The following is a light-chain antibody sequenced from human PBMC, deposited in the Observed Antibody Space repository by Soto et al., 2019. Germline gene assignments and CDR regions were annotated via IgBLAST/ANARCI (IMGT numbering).Light chain of an antibody. Sequence: DIQMTQSPSTLSASVGDRVTITCRASQSISSWLAWYQQKPGKAPKLLIDDASSLESGVPSRFSGSGSGTEFTLTISSLQPDDFETYYCQQYNTYGTFGQGTKVEIK. J-gene: IGKJ1*01. CDR3: QQYNTYGT. CDR2: DAS. CDR1: QSISSW. V-gene: IGKV1-5*01.